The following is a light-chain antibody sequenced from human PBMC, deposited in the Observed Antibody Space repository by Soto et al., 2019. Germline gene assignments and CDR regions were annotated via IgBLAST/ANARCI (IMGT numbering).Light chain of an antibody. CDR1: SSNIGSNP. CDR2: SNI. Sequence: QSVLTQLPSASGSPGQRVTISCSGSSSNIGSNPVNWYQQLPGTAPKLFIYSNIQRPSGVPDRSSGSKSGTSASLTISGLQSEDEADYYCAAWDDSLDAYVFGTGTKVTVL. J-gene: IGLJ1*01. CDR3: AAWDDSLDAYV. V-gene: IGLV1-44*01.